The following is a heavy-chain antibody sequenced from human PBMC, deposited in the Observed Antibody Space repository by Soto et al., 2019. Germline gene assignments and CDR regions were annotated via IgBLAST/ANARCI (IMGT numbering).Heavy chain of an antibody. CDR2: ISAYNGNT. V-gene: IGHV1-18*01. CDR1: GYTFTSYG. J-gene: IGHJ4*02. CDR3: ASWKYSSSFYYFDY. Sequence: ASVKVSCKASGYTFTSYGISWVRQAPGQGLEWMGWISAYNGNTNYAQKLQGRVTMTTDTSTSTAYMELRSLRSDDTAVYYCASWKYSSSFYYFDYWGQGTLVTVSS. D-gene: IGHD6-13*01.